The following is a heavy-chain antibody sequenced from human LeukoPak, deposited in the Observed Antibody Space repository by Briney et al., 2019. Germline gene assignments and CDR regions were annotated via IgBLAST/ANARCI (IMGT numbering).Heavy chain of an antibody. CDR2: IRYDGSNK. CDR1: GFTFSNFG. V-gene: IGHV3-30*02. CDR3: ARGQRRHTDMAPSFDY. D-gene: IGHD5-18*01. Sequence: GGSLRLSCAASGFTFSNFGMHWVRQAPGKGLEWVAFIRYDGSNKYYADSMKGRYTISRDNSKNTLYLQMNSLIAEDTAVYYCARGQRRHTDMAPSFDYWGQGTLVTVSS. J-gene: IGHJ4*02.